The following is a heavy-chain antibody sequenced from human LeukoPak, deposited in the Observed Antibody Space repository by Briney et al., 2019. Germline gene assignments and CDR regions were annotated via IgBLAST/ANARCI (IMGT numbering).Heavy chain of an antibody. V-gene: IGHV4-59*01. Sequence: ASETLSLTCTVSGGSISSYYWSWIRQPPGKGLEWIGDIYYSGSTNYNPSLKSRVTISVDTSKNQFSLKLSSVTAADTAVYYCARESGQTRAFDYWGQGTLVTVSS. CDR3: ARESGQTRAFDY. CDR2: IYYSGST. J-gene: IGHJ4*02. CDR1: GGSISSYY. D-gene: IGHD3-3*01.